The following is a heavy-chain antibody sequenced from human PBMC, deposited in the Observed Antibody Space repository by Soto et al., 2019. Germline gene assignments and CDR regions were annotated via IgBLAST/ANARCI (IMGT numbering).Heavy chain of an antibody. V-gene: IGHV4-30-4*01. CDR2: RSYSGST. CDR3: ARDRAAAGSYYYYGMDV. CDR1: GGSISSGDYY. J-gene: IGHJ6*02. Sequence: SETLSLTCTVSGGSISSGDYYWSWVRQHPGKGLEWIGYRSYSGSTYYNPSLKSRVTIVVDTSKNQFSLKLSSVTAADTAVYYCARDRAAAGSYYYYGMDVWGQGTTVTVSS. D-gene: IGHD6-13*01.